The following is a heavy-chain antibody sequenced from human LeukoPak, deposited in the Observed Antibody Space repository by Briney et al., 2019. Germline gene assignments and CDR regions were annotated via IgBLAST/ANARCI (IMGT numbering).Heavy chain of an antibody. V-gene: IGHV1-2*02. CDR3: ARDPDIVVVPAAMDY. CDR2: INPNSGGT. Sequence: ASVKVSCKASGYTFTGYYMHWVRQAPGQGLEWMGWINPNSGGTNYAQKFQGRVTMTRDTSISTAYMEPSRLRSDDTAVYYCARDPDIVVVPAAMDYWGQGTLVTVSS. D-gene: IGHD2-2*01. J-gene: IGHJ4*02. CDR1: GYTFTGYY.